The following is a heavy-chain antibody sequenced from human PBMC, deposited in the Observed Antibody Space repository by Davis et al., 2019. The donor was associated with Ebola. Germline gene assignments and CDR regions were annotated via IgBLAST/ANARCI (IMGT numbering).Heavy chain of an antibody. CDR2: IYYSGGT. J-gene: IGHJ4*02. CDR1: GGSISSSSYY. D-gene: IGHD4-17*01. Sequence: MPSETLSLTCTVSGGSISSSSYYWGWIRQPPGKGLEWIANIYYSGGTYYNPSLKSRVTLSVDRSTNQFSLKLTSVTAADTAVYYCARGDYAGSSFDYWGQGTLVTVSS. CDR3: ARGDYAGSSFDY. V-gene: IGHV4-39*07.